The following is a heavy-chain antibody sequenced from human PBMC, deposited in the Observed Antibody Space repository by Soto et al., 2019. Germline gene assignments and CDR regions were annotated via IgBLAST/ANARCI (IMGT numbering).Heavy chain of an antibody. D-gene: IGHD4-17*01. CDR3: AVGGPTVTTFDY. CDR1: GGSISSYY. V-gene: IGHV4-59*01. CDR2: IYYSGST. J-gene: IGHJ4*02. Sequence: SETLSLTCTVSGGSISSYYWSWIRQPPGKGLEWIGYIYYSGSTNYNPSLKSRVTISVDTSKNQFSLKLSSVTAADTAVYYCAVGGPTVTTFDYWGQGTLVTVSS.